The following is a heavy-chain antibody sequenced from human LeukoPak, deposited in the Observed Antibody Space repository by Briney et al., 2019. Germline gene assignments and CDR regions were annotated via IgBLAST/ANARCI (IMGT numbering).Heavy chain of an antibody. V-gene: IGHV3-21*04. CDR1: GFTFSSYS. J-gene: IGHJ4*02. CDR3: AKEGGVISQWFSFDY. Sequence: GGSLRLSCAASGFTFSSYSMNWVRQAPGKGLEWVSSISSSSSYIYYADSVKGRFTISRDNAKNSLYLQMNSLRAEDTAVYYCAKEGGVISQWFSFDYWGQGTLVTVSS. D-gene: IGHD3-3*01. CDR2: ISSSSSYI.